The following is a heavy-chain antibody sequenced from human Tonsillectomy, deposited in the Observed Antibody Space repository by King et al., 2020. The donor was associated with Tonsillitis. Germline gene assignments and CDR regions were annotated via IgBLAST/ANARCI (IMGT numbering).Heavy chain of an antibody. D-gene: IGHD6-19*01. CDR2: INHSGST. J-gene: IGHJ6*02. V-gene: IGHV4-34*01. CDR3: ARGNVAGTTRTYYYYGMDV. CDR1: GGSFSGYY. Sequence: VQLQQWGAGLLKPSETLSLTCGVYGGSFSGYYWSWIRQPPGKGLEWIGEINHSGSTNYKSSLKSRVTISVDTSKDQFSLKLSSVTAADPAVYYCARGNVAGTTRTYYYYGMDVWGQGTTVTVSS.